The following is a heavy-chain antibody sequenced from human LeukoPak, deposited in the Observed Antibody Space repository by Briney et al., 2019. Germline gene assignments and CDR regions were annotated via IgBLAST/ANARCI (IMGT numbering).Heavy chain of an antibody. D-gene: IGHD3-22*01. CDR3: AREQRGYYDSSGYYIDY. CDR2: SSAYNGNT. V-gene: IGHV1-18*01. CDR1: GGTFSNYA. J-gene: IGHJ4*02. Sequence: ASVKVSCKASGGTFSNYAIGWVRQAPGQGLEWMGWSSAYNGNTNYAQKPQGRVTMTTDTSTSTAYMELRSLRSDDTAVYYCAREQRGYYDSSGYYIDYWGQGTLVTVSS.